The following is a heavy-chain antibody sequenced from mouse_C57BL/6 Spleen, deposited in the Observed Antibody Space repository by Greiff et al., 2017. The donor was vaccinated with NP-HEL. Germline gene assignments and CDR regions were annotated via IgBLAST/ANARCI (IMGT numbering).Heavy chain of an antibody. CDR3: ARTDGYDDWFAY. CDR1: GFTFSDYG. CDR2: ISSGSSTL. Sequence: EVMLVESGGGLVKPGGSLKLSCAASGFTFSDYGMHWVRQAPEKGLEWVAYISSGSSTLYYADTVKGRFTISRDNAKNTLFLQMTSLRSEDTAMYYCARTDGYDDWFAYWGQGTLVTVSA. D-gene: IGHD2-2*01. J-gene: IGHJ3*01. V-gene: IGHV5-17*01.